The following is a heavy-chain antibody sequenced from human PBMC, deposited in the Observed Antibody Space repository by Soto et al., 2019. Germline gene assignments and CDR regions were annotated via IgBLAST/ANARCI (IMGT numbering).Heavy chain of an antibody. CDR3: ARDPGSGSYYGWFDP. Sequence: SETLSLTCTVSGGSITSAYWSWIRQPPGKGLEWIGYIFYSGAVKYNPSLSSRVTISIDTSKIQFSLKLNSVTAADTAVYYCARDPGSGSYYGWFDPWGQGTLVTVSS. V-gene: IGHV4-59*12. D-gene: IGHD3-10*01. CDR2: IFYSGAV. CDR1: GGSITSAY. J-gene: IGHJ5*02.